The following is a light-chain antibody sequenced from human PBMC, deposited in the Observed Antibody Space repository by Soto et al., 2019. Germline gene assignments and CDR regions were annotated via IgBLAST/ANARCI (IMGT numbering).Light chain of an antibody. CDR1: QSVSSSY. CDR3: QQYGSSPWP. V-gene: IGKV3-20*01. Sequence: EIVLTQSPGTLSLSPGERATLSCRASQSVSSSYLAWYQQKPGQAPRLLIYGASSRATGIPVRFSGSGSGTDFTLTISRLEPEDFAVYYCQQYGSSPWPFGQGTKVEIQ. J-gene: IGKJ1*01. CDR2: GAS.